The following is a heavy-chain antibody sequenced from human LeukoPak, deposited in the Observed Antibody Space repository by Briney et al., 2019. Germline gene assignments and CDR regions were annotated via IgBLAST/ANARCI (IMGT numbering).Heavy chain of an antibody. CDR2: ISSSSSYI. D-gene: IGHD5-12*01. CDR3: ARDLYSGYDAFDY. J-gene: IGHJ4*02. CDR1: GFTFSSYS. Sequence: KTGGSLRLSCAASGFTFSSYSMNWVRQAPGKGLEWVSSISSSSSYIYYADSVRGRFTISRDNAKNSLYLQMNSLRAEDTAVYYYARDLYSGYDAFDYWGQGTLVTVSS. V-gene: IGHV3-21*04.